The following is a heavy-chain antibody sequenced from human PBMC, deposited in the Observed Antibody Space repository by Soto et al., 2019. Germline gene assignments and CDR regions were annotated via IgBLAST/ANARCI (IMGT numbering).Heavy chain of an antibody. CDR3: ARADCTGAYCYSWLFNYGVDV. D-gene: IGHD2-15*01. V-gene: IGHV3-33*08. Sequence: QVQLVESGGGVVQPGGSLRLSCTTSGFTFNTYGMHWVRQAPGKGLEWVAIIWYDGSNKYYADSVKGRFTISRDNSRNTLYLQMNSLRAEDTALYYCARADCTGAYCYSWLFNYGVDVWSQGTTITVSS. CDR1: GFTFNTYG. J-gene: IGHJ6*02. CDR2: IWYDGSNK.